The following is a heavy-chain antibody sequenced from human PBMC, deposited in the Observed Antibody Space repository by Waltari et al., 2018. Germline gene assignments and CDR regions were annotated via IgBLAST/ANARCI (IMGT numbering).Heavy chain of an antibody. V-gene: IGHV3-74*01. Sequence: EVELVESGGGLVQPGGSLRLSCAASGFTFTTYWMHWVRQAPGKGLVWVSRINSDGSGTSYADSVQGRYTISRDNAKNTVFLQMNSLRVEDTAVYYCARDWDDSSASYWGQGTLVTVSS. CDR1: GFTFTTYW. CDR2: INSDGSGT. J-gene: IGHJ4*02. D-gene: IGHD3-22*01. CDR3: ARDWDDSSASY.